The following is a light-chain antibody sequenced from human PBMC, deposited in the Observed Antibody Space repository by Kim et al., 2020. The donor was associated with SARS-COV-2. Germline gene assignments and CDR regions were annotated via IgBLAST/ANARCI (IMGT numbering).Light chain of an antibody. CDR3: CSYTGISRYV. Sequence: PSATISCTGTSSDVGAYKYVSWYQQHPGKAPKLMIYDVSKRPSGVPDRFSGSKSGNTASLTISGLQADDEADYFCCSYTGISRYVFGTGTKVTVL. J-gene: IGLJ1*01. V-gene: IGLV2-11*01. CDR1: SSDVGAYKY. CDR2: DVS.